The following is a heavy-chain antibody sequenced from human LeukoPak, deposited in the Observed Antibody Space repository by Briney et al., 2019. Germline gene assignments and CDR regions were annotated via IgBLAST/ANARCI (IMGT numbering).Heavy chain of an antibody. CDR2: IYSGGST. Sequence: PGGSLRLSCVASGFTVSSYYVSWVRQAPGKGLEWVSVIYSGGSTYYADSVEGRFTVSRDNAKNSMYLQMNSLRAEDTAVYYCARVLSGRGSLYSYYYYMDVWGKGTTVTISS. V-gene: IGHV3-53*01. CDR3: ARVLSGRGSLYSYYYYMDV. CDR1: GFTVSSYY. D-gene: IGHD3-10*01. J-gene: IGHJ6*03.